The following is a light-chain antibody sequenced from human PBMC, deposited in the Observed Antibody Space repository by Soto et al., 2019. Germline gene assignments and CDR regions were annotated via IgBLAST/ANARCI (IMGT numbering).Light chain of an antibody. CDR1: SSDVGGYNY. J-gene: IGLJ3*02. Sequence: QSALTQPPSASGSPGQSVTISCTGTSSDVGGYNYVSWYQQHPGKAPKLMIYEVNKRPSGVPDRFSGSKSGNTASLTVSGLQAEDEADHYCSSYASSNNLVFGGGTKLTVL. CDR3: SSYASSNNLV. CDR2: EVN. V-gene: IGLV2-8*01.